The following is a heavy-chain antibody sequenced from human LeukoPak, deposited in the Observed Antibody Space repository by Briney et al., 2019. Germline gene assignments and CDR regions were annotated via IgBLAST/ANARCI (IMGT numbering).Heavy chain of an antibody. Sequence: SETLSLTCTVSGAFITSYSWSWIRQPPGKGLEWIGYMYWSGDTNYNPSLRSRVTISLDTSKNQFSLRLSSVTAADTAKYFCARGGDYSSSDYYYMDVWGKGTTVTVFS. CDR1: GAFITSYS. V-gene: IGHV4-59*01. J-gene: IGHJ6*03. CDR2: MYWSGDT. CDR3: ARGGDYSSSDYYYMDV. D-gene: IGHD6-6*01.